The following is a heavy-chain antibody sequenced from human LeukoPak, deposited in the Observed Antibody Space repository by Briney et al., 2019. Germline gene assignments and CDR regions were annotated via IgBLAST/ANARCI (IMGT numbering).Heavy chain of an antibody. CDR1: GGSISSYY. CDR3: ARSQTERITMVRGVIGAFDI. Sequence: KTSETLSLTCTVSGGSISSYYWSWIRQPPGKGREWIGYVYYSGSTNYNRSLKSRVTISVDTSKNQFSLKLSSVTAADTAVYYCARSQTERITMVRGVIGAFDIWGQGTMVTVSS. J-gene: IGHJ3*02. CDR2: VYYSGST. D-gene: IGHD3-10*01. V-gene: IGHV4-59*01.